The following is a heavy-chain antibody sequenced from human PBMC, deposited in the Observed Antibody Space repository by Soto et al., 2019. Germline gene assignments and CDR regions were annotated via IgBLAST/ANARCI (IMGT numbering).Heavy chain of an antibody. CDR2: VYYRGSI. V-gene: IGHV4-30-4*01. D-gene: IGHD3-16*01. Sequence: SETLSLTCTVSGDSISSPDYYWSWIRQAPGKGLALIGYVYYRGSIYYTPSFESRVSISIDTSKNQFSLRLTSVTAADSAVYFCARVTFTPNWFDSWGQGILVTVSS. CDR3: ARVTFTPNWFDS. J-gene: IGHJ5*01. CDR1: GDSISSPDYY.